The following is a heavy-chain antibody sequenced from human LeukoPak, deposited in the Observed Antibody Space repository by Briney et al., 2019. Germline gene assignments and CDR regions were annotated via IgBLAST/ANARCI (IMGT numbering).Heavy chain of an antibody. V-gene: IGHV3-21*01. Sequence: GGSLRLSCAASGFSFSDYSMIWVRQASGKGLEWVSSLSSSRSYICYADSVKGRFTISRDNAKNSLYLQMNSLRAEDTAVYYCARDLILADNGGSSAHDYWGQGTLVTVSS. CDR1: GFSFSDYS. CDR3: ARDLILADNGGSSAHDY. CDR2: LSSSRSYI. J-gene: IGHJ4*02. D-gene: IGHD2-15*01.